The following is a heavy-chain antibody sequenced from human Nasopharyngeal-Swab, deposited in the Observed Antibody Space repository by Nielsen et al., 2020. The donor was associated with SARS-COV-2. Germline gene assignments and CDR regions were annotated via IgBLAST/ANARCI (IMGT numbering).Heavy chain of an antibody. CDR2: INPGGGSA. D-gene: IGHD2-15*01. J-gene: IGHJ5*02. CDR1: GYTFTRYY. Sequence: ASVKVSCKASGYTFTRYYIHGVRQAPGQGLEWMGIINPGGGSARYSQNFQGRVTMTRDTSTSTVYMELSSLRSEDTAVYYCARGGDPREVVAATDCFDPWGQGTLVTVSS. CDR3: ARGGDPREVVAATDCFDP. V-gene: IGHV1-46*01.